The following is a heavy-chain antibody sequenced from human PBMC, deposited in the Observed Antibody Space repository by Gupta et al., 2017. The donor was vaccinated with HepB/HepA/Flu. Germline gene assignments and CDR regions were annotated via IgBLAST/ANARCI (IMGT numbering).Heavy chain of an antibody. Sequence: QVQLQESGPGLVKPSQTLSLTCTVSGGSISSDNYYWRWIRQPPGKGLEWIGYIHNSGSTFYNPSLKSRVTLSVDTSNNQFSLRLSSVTAADPAVYYCASQLYCSGGSCPGVLDVWGQGTTVTVSS. CDR3: ASQLYCSGGSCPGVLDV. CDR1: GGSISSDNYY. J-gene: IGHJ6*02. V-gene: IGHV4-30-4*01. CDR2: IHNSGST. D-gene: IGHD2-15*01.